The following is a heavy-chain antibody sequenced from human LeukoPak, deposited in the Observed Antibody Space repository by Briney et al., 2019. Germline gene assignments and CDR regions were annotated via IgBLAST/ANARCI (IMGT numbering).Heavy chain of an antibody. CDR2: INPNSGGT. Sequence: ASVKVSCKASGGTFGSYAISWVRQAPGQGLEWMGWINPNSGGTNYAQKFQGRVTMTRDTSISTAYMELSRLRSDDTAVYYCARERGLWFGESWGQGTLVTVSS. V-gene: IGHV1-2*02. CDR3: ARERGLWFGES. D-gene: IGHD3-10*01. CDR1: GGTFGSYA. J-gene: IGHJ4*02.